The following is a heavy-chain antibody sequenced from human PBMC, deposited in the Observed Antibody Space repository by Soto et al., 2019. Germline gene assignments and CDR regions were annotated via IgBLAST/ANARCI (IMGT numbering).Heavy chain of an antibody. CDR1: GFTFSDAW. CDR2: IKSKIDGGTT. Sequence: PGGSLRLSCAASGFTFSDAWINWVRQAPGKGLEWVGRIKSKIDGGTTDFAAPVKGRFAISRDDSRNMVYLQMYSLKTEDTAVYYCTTDSYFTRKLVRMDNWGLGTLVTVSS. V-gene: IGHV3-15*07. CDR3: TTDSYFTRKLVRMDN. D-gene: IGHD3-9*01. J-gene: IGHJ4*01.